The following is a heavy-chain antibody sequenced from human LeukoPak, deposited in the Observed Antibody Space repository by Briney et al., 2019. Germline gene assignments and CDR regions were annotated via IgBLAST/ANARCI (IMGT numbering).Heavy chain of an antibody. D-gene: IGHD3-3*01. V-gene: IGHV3-23*01. Sequence: TGGSLRLSCAASGFTFSSYAMSWVRQAPGRGLEWVSSICGSGGSTYYADSVKGRFTISRDNSKDTLYLQMHSLRGEDTAVYFCAKDRDYDFWSGYYWDNWGQGTLVTVSS. CDR3: AKDRDYDFWSGYYWDN. CDR2: ICGSGGST. CDR1: GFTFSSYA. J-gene: IGHJ4*02.